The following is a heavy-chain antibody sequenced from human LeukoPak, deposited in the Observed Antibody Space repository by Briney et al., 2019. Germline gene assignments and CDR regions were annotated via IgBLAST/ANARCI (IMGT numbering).Heavy chain of an antibody. CDR2: ISYDGSNK. J-gene: IGHJ4*02. CDR3: ARDQGDGYIMYYFDY. V-gene: IGHV3-30*03. Sequence: GRSLRLSCAASGFTFSRYDIHWVRQAPGKGLEWVALISYDGSNKYYADSVKGRFTISRDNSKNTLYLQMNSLRAEDTAVYYCARDQGDGYIMYYFDYWGQGTLVTVSS. CDR1: GFTFSRYD. D-gene: IGHD5-24*01.